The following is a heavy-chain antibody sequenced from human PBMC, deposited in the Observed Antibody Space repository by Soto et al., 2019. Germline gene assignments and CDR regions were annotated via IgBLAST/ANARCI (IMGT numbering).Heavy chain of an antibody. Sequence: GGSLRLSCAASGFTFSSYWMSWVRQAPGKGLEWVANIKQDGSEKYYVDSVKGRFTISRDNAKNSLYLQMNSLRAEDTAVYYCARENGLRFLEWLSHNWFDPWGQGT. D-gene: IGHD3-3*01. CDR2: IKQDGSEK. CDR1: GFTFSSYW. J-gene: IGHJ5*02. V-gene: IGHV3-7*01. CDR3: ARENGLRFLEWLSHNWFDP.